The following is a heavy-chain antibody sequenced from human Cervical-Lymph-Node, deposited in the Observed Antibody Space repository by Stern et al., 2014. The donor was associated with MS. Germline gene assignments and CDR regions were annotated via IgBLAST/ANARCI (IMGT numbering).Heavy chain of an antibody. Sequence: QLVQSGAEMKKPGSSLKVSCKASGGTFGNYGITWVRQAPGQGLEWMGGIIPILATANYAQQFQGRVTMTADKSTSTAYMELSSLTSEDTAIYYCARDYSALDSWGQGTLVTVSS. D-gene: IGHD2-15*01. CDR3: ARDYSALDS. J-gene: IGHJ4*02. V-gene: IGHV1-69*06. CDR1: GGTFGNYG. CDR2: IIPILATA.